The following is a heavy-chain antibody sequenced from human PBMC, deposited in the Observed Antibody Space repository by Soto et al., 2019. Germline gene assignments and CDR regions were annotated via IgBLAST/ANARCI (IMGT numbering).Heavy chain of an antibody. CDR1: GFTFSSYA. J-gene: IGHJ3*02. Sequence: PGGSLRLSCAASGFTFSSYAMSWVRQAPGKGLEWVSAISGSGGSTYYADSVKGRFTISRDNSKNTLYLQMNSLRAEDTAVYYCAKDSGDGFFEWFNDAFDIWGQGTMVTVSS. CDR2: ISGSGGST. D-gene: IGHD3-3*01. CDR3: AKDSGDGFFEWFNDAFDI. V-gene: IGHV3-23*01.